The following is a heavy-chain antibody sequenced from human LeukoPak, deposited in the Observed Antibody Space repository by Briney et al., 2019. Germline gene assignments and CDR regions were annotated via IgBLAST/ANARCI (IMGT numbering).Heavy chain of an antibody. CDR2: ISGSGDST. CDR1: GFTFSSYW. Sequence: GGSLRLSCAASGFTFSSYWMSWVRQAPGKGLEWVSAISGSGDSTYYGDSVKGRFTISRDNSKNTLYLQMNSLRAEDTAVYYCAKTRPLDSSSWSHGDYWGQGTLVTVSS. V-gene: IGHV3-23*01. J-gene: IGHJ4*02. CDR3: AKTRPLDSSSWSHGDY. D-gene: IGHD6-13*01.